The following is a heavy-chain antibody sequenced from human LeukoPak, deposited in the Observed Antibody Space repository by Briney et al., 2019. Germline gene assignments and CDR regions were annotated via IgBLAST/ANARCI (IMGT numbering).Heavy chain of an antibody. V-gene: IGHV7-4-1*02. D-gene: IGHD3-3*01. CDR1: GYTFTSYG. Sequence: ASVKVSCKASGYTFTSYGISWVRQAPGQGLEWMGWINTNTGNPTYAQGFTGRFVFSLDTSVSTAYLQISSLKAEDTAVYYCARGGYYDFWSGYYYYYYGMDVWGQGTTVTVSS. CDR3: ARGGYYDFWSGYYYYYYGMDV. J-gene: IGHJ6*02. CDR2: INTNTGNP.